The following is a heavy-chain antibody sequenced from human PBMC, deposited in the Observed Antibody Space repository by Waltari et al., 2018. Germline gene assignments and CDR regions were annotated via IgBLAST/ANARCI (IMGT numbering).Heavy chain of an antibody. CDR1: GVTIGGTA. V-gene: IGHV3-73*01. J-gene: IGHJ4*02. D-gene: IGHD1-1*01. Sequence: EVQVVESGGGCIQTGESLRLSCVASGVTIGGTAMEWVRQSPGKGLQWIGRVRSKHNNFATVYAESMRGRSMVSRNASMNTAYLQIDNVTPDDTAVYYCTTGIVELESERAAFWGRGVLVTVTS. CDR2: VRSKHNNFAT. CDR3: TTGIVELESERAAF.